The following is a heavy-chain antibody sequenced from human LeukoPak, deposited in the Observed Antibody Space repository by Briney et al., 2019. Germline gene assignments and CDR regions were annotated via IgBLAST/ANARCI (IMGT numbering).Heavy chain of an antibody. CDR1: GFSFSSYS. CDR3: ARNRGWQQFDY. Sequence: PGGSLRLSCAASGFSFSSYSIHWVRQAPGKGLEWVANMKQDGSEKNYLESVKGRFTISRDDAKNSLYLQMNNLRAEDTAVYFCARNRGWQQFDYWGQGTLVTVSS. V-gene: IGHV3-7*01. J-gene: IGHJ4*02. D-gene: IGHD5-24*01. CDR2: MKQDGSEK.